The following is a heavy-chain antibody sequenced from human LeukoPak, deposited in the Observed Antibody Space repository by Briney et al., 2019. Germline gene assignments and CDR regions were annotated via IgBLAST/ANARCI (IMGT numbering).Heavy chain of an antibody. Sequence: ASVKVSCKASGYTFTSYDINRVRQATGQGLEWMGWMNPNSGNTGYAQKFQGRVTMTRNTSISTAYMELNSLRSEDTAVYYCARGRRVGATISVYWGQGTLVTVSS. CDR2: MNPNSGNT. CDR1: GYTFTSYD. J-gene: IGHJ4*02. V-gene: IGHV1-8*01. D-gene: IGHD1-26*01. CDR3: ARGRRVGATISVY.